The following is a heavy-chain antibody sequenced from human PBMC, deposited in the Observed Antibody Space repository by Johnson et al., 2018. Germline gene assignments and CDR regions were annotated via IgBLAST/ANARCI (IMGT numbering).Heavy chain of an antibody. Sequence: QVQLVQSGGGLVKPGGSLRLSCAASGFTFSDYYMSWIRQAPGKGLEWVSYISSSGSTIYYADSVKGRFTISRDNAKNSLYLQMKRLRAGDTAVDYCARGADYYYYYMDVGGKGTTVTVSS. V-gene: IGHV3-11*04. CDR1: GFTFSDYY. CDR2: ISSSGSTI. D-gene: IGHD4/OR15-4a*01. CDR3: ARGADYYYYYMDV. J-gene: IGHJ6*03.